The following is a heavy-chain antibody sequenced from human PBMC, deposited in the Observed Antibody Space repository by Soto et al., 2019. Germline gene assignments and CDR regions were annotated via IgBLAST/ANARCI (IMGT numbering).Heavy chain of an antibody. Sequence: SETLSLTCTVSGGSISSYYWSWIRQPPGKGLEWIGYIYYSGSTNYNPSLKSRVTISVDTSKNQFSLKLSSVTAADTAVYDGARDMVDKYSSGWYNWFDPWGQGTLVTVSS. CDR2: IYYSGST. D-gene: IGHD6-19*01. J-gene: IGHJ5*02. V-gene: IGHV4-59*01. CDR1: GGSISSYY. CDR3: ARDMVDKYSSGWYNWFDP.